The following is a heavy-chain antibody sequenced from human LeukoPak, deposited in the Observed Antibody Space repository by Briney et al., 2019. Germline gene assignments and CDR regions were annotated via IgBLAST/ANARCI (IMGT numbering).Heavy chain of an antibody. V-gene: IGHV4-61*08. CDR2: IYYSGST. CDR1: GASVSGSAYY. J-gene: IGHJ4*02. CDR3: ARDVGATPGYFDY. Sequence: SETLSLTCTVSGASVSGSAYYWGWIRQPPGKGLEWIGNIYYSGSTNYNPSLKSRVTISVDTSKNQFSLKLSSVTAADTAVYYCARDVGATPGYFDYWGQGTLVTVSS. D-gene: IGHD1-26*01.